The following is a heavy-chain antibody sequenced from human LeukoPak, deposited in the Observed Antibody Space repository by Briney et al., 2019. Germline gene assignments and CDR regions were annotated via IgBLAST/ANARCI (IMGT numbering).Heavy chain of an antibody. V-gene: IGHV1-69*13. CDR1: GGTFSSYA. CDR3: ARVAYDHSSSWYYYGMDV. Sequence: SVKVSCKASGGTFSSYAISWVRQATGQGLEWMGGIIPIFGTAHYAQKFQGRVTITADESTSTAYMELSSLRSEDTAVYYCARVAYDHSSSWYYYGMDVWGQGTTVTVSS. J-gene: IGHJ6*02. CDR2: IIPIFGTA. D-gene: IGHD6-13*01.